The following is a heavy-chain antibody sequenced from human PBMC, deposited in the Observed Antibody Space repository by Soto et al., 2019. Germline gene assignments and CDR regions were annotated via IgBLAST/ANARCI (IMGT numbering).Heavy chain of an antibody. CDR3: ARGRCSGTSCYADLDY. CDR1: GYSFAAYA. J-gene: IGHJ4*02. Sequence: GASVKVSCKASGYSFAAYARHWVRQAPGQRLEWMGWINDGNNNTKYSQKIQGRVTITRDTSASTVYMELSSLRSEDTAVYYCARGRCSGTSCYADLDYWGQGTLVTVS. CDR2: INDGNNNT. V-gene: IGHV1-3*01. D-gene: IGHD2-2*01.